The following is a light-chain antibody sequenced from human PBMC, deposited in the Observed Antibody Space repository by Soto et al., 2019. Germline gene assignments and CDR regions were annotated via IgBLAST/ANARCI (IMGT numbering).Light chain of an antibody. Sequence: EKALTQSPATLSVSPGERVTLSCLASQSVRSNLAWYQQKPGQAPRLLIYDASTRATDIPVRFSGSGSGTEFTLTISSLQSEDSAVYYCQQYNDWLYTFGPGTKVDIK. V-gene: IGKV3D-15*01. CDR2: DAS. J-gene: IGKJ2*01. CDR1: QSVRSN. CDR3: QQYNDWLYT.